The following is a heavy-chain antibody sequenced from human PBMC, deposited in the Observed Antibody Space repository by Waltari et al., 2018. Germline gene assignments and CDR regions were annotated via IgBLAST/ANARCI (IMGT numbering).Heavy chain of an antibody. CDR1: GYSFNNSW. J-gene: IGHJ4*02. CDR2: VRPDNSDT. Sequence: QLVQSGTEVKKPGESLKISCKTSGYSFNNSWIGWVRQMPGKGLEWMGIVRPDNSDTRYSPSFRGQVTISADKSISIAYLQWSSLKASDTAIYYCARHTEDDNGDDWGQGTLVTVSS. CDR3: ARHTEDDNGDD. V-gene: IGHV5-51*01. D-gene: IGHD1-1*01.